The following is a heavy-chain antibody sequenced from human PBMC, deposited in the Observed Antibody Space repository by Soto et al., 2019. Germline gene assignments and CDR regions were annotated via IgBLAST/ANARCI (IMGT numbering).Heavy chain of an antibody. CDR1: GGSISSSNW. J-gene: IGHJ4*02. CDR2: IYHSGST. CDR3: ARARGARYFDY. Sequence: SETLSLTCAVSGGSISSSNWWSWVRQPPGKGLEWIGEIYHSGSTNYNPSLKSRVTISVDTSKNQFSLKLSSVTAADTAVYYCARARGARYFDYWGQGTLVTSPQ. V-gene: IGHV4-4*02. D-gene: IGHD1-20*01.